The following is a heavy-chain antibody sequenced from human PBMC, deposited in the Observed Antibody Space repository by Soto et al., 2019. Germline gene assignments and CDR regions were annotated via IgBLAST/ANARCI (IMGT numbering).Heavy chain of an antibody. Sequence: QVQLVQSGAEVKKPGSSVKVSCKASGGTFSSYAISWVRQAPGQGLEWMGGIIPIFGTANYAQKFQGRVTITADESTSTAYMELSSLRSEDTAVYYCARGPFIAAAGYYYGMDVCGQGTTVTVSS. CDR3: ARGPFIAAAGYYYGMDV. CDR2: IIPIFGTA. V-gene: IGHV1-69*12. J-gene: IGHJ6*02. D-gene: IGHD6-13*01. CDR1: GGTFSSYA.